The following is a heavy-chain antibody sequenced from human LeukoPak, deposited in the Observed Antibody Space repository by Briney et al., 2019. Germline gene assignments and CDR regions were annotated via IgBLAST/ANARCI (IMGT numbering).Heavy chain of an antibody. Sequence: SETLSLTCAVYGGSFSGYYWSWIRQPPGKGLEWIGEINHSGSTNYNPSHKSRVTISVDTYKIPLSLKLSSVTAADTAVCYCARAPPRFGCSGGSCYLDWGQGTLVTVSS. CDR1: GGSFSGYY. CDR2: INHSGST. D-gene: IGHD2-15*01. CDR3: ARAPPRFGCSGGSCYLD. V-gene: IGHV4-34*01. J-gene: IGHJ4*02.